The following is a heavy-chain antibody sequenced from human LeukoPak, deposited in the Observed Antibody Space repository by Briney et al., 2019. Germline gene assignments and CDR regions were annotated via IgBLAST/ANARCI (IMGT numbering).Heavy chain of an antibody. CDR2: MNPNSGNT. J-gene: IGHJ4*02. CDR3: ARVRYYDFWSGYRTGGHGYYFDY. V-gene: IGHV1-8*01. Sequence: ASVKVSCKASGYTFTSYDINWVRQATGQGLEWMGWMNPNSGNTGYAQKFQGRVTMTRNTSISTAYMELSSLRSEDTAVYYCARVRYYDFWSGYRTGGHGYYFDYWGQGTLVTVSS. D-gene: IGHD3-3*01. CDR1: GYTFTSYD.